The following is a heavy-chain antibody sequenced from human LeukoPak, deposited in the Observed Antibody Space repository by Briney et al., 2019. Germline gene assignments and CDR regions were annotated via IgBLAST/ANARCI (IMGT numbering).Heavy chain of an antibody. V-gene: IGHV1-69*05. Sequence: GASVKVSCKASGGTFSSYAISGVRQAPGQGLEWMGGIIPIFGTANYAQKFQGRVTITTDESTSTAYMELSSLRSEDTAVYYCASLGEAAPYTWFDPGAREPWSPSPQ. CDR1: GGTFSSYA. CDR3: ASLGEAAPYTWFDP. J-gene: IGHJ5*02. CDR2: IIPIFGTA. D-gene: IGHD2-15*01.